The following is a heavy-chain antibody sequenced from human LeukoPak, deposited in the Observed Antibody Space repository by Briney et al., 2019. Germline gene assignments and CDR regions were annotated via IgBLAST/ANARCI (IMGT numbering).Heavy chain of an antibody. D-gene: IGHD2-2*01. V-gene: IGHV3-23*01. J-gene: IGHJ4*01. CDR2: ISGSGGST. CDR3: EKDYCSSLSISADDY. Sequence: WISAISGSGGSTYYADSVKGRLTISRDNSKNTLYLQMNSLRAEDTALYSGEKDYCSSLSISADDYWGHGILVSVFS.